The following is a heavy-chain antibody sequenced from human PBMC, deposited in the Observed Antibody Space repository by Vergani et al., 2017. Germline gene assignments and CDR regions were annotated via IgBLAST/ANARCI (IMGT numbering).Heavy chain of an antibody. CDR1: GFTFSSYA. D-gene: IGHD5-12*01. J-gene: IGHJ5*02. CDR3: AKAETTLATIFLPFDP. V-gene: IGHV3-23*01. CDR2: ISGSGGST. Sequence: EVQLLESGGGLVQPGGSLRLSCAASGFTFSSYAMSWVRQAPGKGLEWVSAISGSGGSTYYADSVKGRFTISRDNSKNPLYLQMNSLRAEDTAVYYCAKAETTLATIFLPFDPWGQGTLVTVSS.